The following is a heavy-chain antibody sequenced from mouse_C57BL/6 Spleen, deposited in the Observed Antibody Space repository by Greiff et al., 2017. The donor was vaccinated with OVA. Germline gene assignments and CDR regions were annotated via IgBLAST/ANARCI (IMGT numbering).Heavy chain of an antibody. CDR1: GYSITSGYY. CDR3: ARDDYDVDAMDY. J-gene: IGHJ4*01. CDR2: ISYDGSN. Sequence: EVQLQESGPGLVKPSQSLSLTCSVTGYSITSGYYWNWIRQFPGNKLEWMGYISYDGSNNYNPSLKNRISITRDTSKNQFFLKLNSVTTEDTATYYCARDDYDVDAMDYWGQGTSVTVSS. D-gene: IGHD2-4*01. V-gene: IGHV3-6*01.